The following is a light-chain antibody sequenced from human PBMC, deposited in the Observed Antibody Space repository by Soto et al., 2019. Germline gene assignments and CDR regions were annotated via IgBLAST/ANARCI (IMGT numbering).Light chain of an antibody. V-gene: IGLV2-23*01. J-gene: IGLJ2*01. CDR3: CSYAGSSTVV. Sequence: QSALTQPASVSGSPGQSITISCTGTSSDVGNYNLVSWYQQHPGKAPKLVIYEGNKRPSGVSNRFSGSKSGNTASLTISGLQAEDEADYYCCSYAGSSTVVFGGGTKLTVL. CDR1: SSDVGNYNL. CDR2: EGN.